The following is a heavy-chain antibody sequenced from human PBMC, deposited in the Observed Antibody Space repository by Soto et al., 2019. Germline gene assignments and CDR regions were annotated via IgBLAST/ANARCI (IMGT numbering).Heavy chain of an antibody. CDR2: IWYDGSNK. V-gene: IGHV3-33*01. J-gene: IGHJ3*02. D-gene: IGHD2-2*01. CDR3: ARATYPDAFDI. Sequence: GGSLRLSCAASGFTFSSYGMHWVRQAPGKGLEWVAVIWYDGSNKYYADSVKGRFTISRDNSKNTLYLQMNSLRAEDTAAYYCARATYPDAFDIWGQGTMVTVSS. CDR1: GFTFSSYG.